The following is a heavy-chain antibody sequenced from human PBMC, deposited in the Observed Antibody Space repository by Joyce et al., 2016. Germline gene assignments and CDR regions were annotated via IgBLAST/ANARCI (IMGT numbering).Heavy chain of an antibody. CDR1: GGSFSGYC. V-gene: IGHV4-34*01. Sequence: QVRLQQWGAGLLKPSETLSLTCAVYGGSFSGYCWSGIRLPPGKALAWIGEVNFGGNTNYYPSLKSRVTISVDPSKIHFSLKMTSVTAADMAVYYCATLRTPGWYFDLWGRGTLVTVSS. CDR2: VNFGGNT. J-gene: IGHJ2*01. CDR3: ATLRTPGWYFDL. D-gene: IGHD4-23*01.